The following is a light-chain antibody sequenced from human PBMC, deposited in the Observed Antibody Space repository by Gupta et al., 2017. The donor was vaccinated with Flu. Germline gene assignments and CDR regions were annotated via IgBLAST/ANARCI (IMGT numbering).Light chain of an antibody. CDR3: AAWDNSLTGYV. Sequence: TPGQSVIISCSARSSNIGSKTVNWYQQLPGTAPKLVIYSDNQRPSGVPDRFSGSKSGTSASLAISGLQSGDEADYYCAAWDNSLTGYVFGTGTKVTVL. J-gene: IGLJ1*01. CDR2: SDN. CDR1: SSNIGSKT. V-gene: IGLV1-44*01.